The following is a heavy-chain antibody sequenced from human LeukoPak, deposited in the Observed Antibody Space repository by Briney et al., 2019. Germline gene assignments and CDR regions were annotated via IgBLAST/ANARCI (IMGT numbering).Heavy chain of an antibody. J-gene: IGHJ4*02. CDR1: GFTVSSNY. CDR2: IYSGGST. V-gene: IGHV3-66*01. CDR3: ASSPFYHYGSLN. Sequence: GGSLRLSCAASGFTVSSNYMSWVRQAPGKGLEWVSTIYSGGSTYHADSVKDRFTIPRDNSKNTLYLQMHSLRAEDTAVYYCASSPFYHYGSLNWGQGTLVTVSS. D-gene: IGHD3-10*01.